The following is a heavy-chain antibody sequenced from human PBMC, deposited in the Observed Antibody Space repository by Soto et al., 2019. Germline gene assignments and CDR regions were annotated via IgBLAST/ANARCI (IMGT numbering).Heavy chain of an antibody. CDR2: ISYDGSNK. J-gene: IGHJ3*02. V-gene: IGHV3-30*18. D-gene: IGHD2-15*01. CDR1: GFTFSSYG. Sequence: GGSLRLSCAASGFTFSSYGMHWVRQAPGKGLEWVAVISYDGSNKYYADSVKGRFTISRDNSKNTLYLQMNSLRAEDTAVYYCAKIVVVVAATRHDAFDIWGQGTMVTVSS. CDR3: AKIVVVVAATRHDAFDI.